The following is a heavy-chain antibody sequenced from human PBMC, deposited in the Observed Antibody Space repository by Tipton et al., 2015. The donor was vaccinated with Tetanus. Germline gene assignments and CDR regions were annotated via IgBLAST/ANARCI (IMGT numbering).Heavy chain of an antibody. CDR3: ARGDYYDSSGPDAFDI. J-gene: IGHJ3*02. Sequence: SLRLSCAASGFTFSSYSMNWVRQAPGKGLEWVSSISSSSSYIYYADSVKGRFTISRDNAKNSLYLQMNSLRAEDTAVYYCARGDYYDSSGPDAFDIWGQGTMVPVSS. CDR1: GFTFSSYS. D-gene: IGHD3-22*01. CDR2: ISSSSSYI. V-gene: IGHV3-21*01.